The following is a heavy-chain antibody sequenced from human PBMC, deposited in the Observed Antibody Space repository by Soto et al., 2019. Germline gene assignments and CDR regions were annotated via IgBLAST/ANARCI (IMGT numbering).Heavy chain of an antibody. CDR1: SGSLSGYY. J-gene: IGHJ4*02. V-gene: IGHV4-34*01. CDR2: ISPSGTT. D-gene: IGHD6-6*01. CDR3: ARAPKVSGSAQTRPDF. Sequence: PSETLSLTCSLYSGSLSGYYWSWIRQPPGKGLEWIGEISPSGTTNYSPSLKSRVSISVDTSKNQFSLNLTSLTAADTAVYYCARAPKVSGSAQTRPDFWGQGSQVTVSS.